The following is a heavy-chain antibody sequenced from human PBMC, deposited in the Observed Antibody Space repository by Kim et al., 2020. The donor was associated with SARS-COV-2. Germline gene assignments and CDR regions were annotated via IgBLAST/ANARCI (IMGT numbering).Heavy chain of an antibody. Sequence: GESLRISCKGSGYSFTSYWISWVRQMPGKGLEWMGRIDPSDSYTNYSPSFQGHVTISADKSISTAYLQWSSLKASDTAMYYCARHKGYSSSWYSPKGEFDYWGQGTLVTVSS. J-gene: IGHJ4*02. CDR1: GYSFTSYW. D-gene: IGHD6-13*01. CDR2: IDPSDSYT. CDR3: ARHKGYSSSWYSPKGEFDY. V-gene: IGHV5-10-1*01.